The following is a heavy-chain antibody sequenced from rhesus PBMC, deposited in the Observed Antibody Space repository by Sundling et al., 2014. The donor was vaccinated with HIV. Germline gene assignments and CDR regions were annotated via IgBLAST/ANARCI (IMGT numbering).Heavy chain of an antibody. Sequence: QVQLQESGPGLVKPSETLSLTCAVSGGSFSGYYWGWLRQPPGKGLEWIGYISGSSGSTDYNPSLKSRVTISTDTSKNQFSLKLSSVTAADTAVYYCARQYYYSGSTNFDYWGQGVLVTVSS. V-gene: IGHV4-165*01. D-gene: IGHD3-16*01. CDR2: ISGSSGST. J-gene: IGHJ4*01. CDR3: ARQYYYSGSTNFDY. CDR1: GGSFSGYY.